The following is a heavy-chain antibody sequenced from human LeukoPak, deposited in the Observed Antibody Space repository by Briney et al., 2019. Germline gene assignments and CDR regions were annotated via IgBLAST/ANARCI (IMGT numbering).Heavy chain of an antibody. CDR3: AREPKQWLTPIDY. V-gene: IGHV3-21*01. D-gene: IGHD6-19*01. CDR1: GFTFSSSG. J-gene: IGHJ4*02. Sequence: GGSLRLSCAASGFTFSSSGMNWVRQAPGKGLEWVSSISSRSNYIYYADSVKGRFTISRDNAKNSVYLQMNSLRAEDTAVYYCAREPKQWLTPIDYWGQGTLVTVSS. CDR2: ISSRSNYI.